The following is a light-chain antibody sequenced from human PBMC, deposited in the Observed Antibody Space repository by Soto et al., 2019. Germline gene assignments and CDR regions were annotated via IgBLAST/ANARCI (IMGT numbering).Light chain of an antibody. CDR2: DTS. CDR3: QQLNSFPLT. J-gene: IGKJ4*01. Sequence: EIVMTQSPATLSVSPGERVTLSCRASQSIGSKLAWYQQKPGQAPWLLIFDTSARATGIPVRFSGSGSGTEFTLTISSLQSEDFATYYCQQLNSFPLTFGGGTKVDIK. CDR1: QSIGSK. V-gene: IGKV3-15*01.